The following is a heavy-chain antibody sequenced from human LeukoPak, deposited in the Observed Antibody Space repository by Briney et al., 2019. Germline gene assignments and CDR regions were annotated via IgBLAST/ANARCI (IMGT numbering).Heavy chain of an antibody. V-gene: IGHV4-61*01. Sequence: PSETLSLTCTVSGGSVSRGSYYWSWTRQPPGKGLELIGYIHHSGTTNYSPSLKSRVTISVDMSKNQFFLNLTSVTAADTAVYYCARGRLGATYWGQGTLVTVSS. D-gene: IGHD1-26*01. CDR2: IHHSGTT. CDR3: ARGRLGATY. CDR1: GGSVSRGSYY. J-gene: IGHJ4*02.